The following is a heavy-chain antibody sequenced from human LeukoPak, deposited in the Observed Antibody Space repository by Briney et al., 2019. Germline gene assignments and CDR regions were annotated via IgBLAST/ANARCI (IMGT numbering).Heavy chain of an antibody. CDR3: ARINSGLKWGDALDI. Sequence: HPGGSLRLSCATSGFTFGSHYMTWVRQAPGKGLEWVAHMKEDGSEEYYLDSVKGRFTISRDNAKNSLYLQMNSLRAEDTAVYYCARINSGLKWGDALDIWGQGTKVTVSS. V-gene: IGHV3-7*01. D-gene: IGHD5-12*01. CDR2: MKEDGSEE. J-gene: IGHJ3*02. CDR1: GFTFGSHY.